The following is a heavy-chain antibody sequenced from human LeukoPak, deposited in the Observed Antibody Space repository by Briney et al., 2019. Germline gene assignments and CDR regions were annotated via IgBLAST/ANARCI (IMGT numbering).Heavy chain of an antibody. J-gene: IGHJ5*02. CDR3: ARLGGYCSSTSCYEHWFDP. V-gene: IGHV5-51*01. CDR1: GYSFTGYW. Sequence: GESLKISCKGSGYSFTGYWIGWVRQMPGKGLEWMGIIYPGDSDTRYSPSFQGQVTISADKSISTAYLQWSSLKALDTAMYYCARLGGYCSSTSCYEHWFDPWGQGTLVTVSS. CDR2: IYPGDSDT. D-gene: IGHD2-2*01.